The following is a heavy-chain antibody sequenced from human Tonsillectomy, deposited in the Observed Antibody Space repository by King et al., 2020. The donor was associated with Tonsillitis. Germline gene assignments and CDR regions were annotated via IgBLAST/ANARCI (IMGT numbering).Heavy chain of an antibody. J-gene: IGHJ6*03. CDR1: GITFSCYA. D-gene: IGHD5-24*01. CDR2: ISGSGGST. Sequence: VQLQESGGGLVQPGGSLRLSCAASGITFSCYAMSWVRQAPGKGLEWVSRISGSGGSTYDADSVTGRFTISRDNAKNTLYLQMNSLRAEDTAIYYCAKSGSGRATISNYMDVWGKGTTVTVSS. V-gene: IGHV3-23*01. CDR3: AKSGSGRATISNYMDV.